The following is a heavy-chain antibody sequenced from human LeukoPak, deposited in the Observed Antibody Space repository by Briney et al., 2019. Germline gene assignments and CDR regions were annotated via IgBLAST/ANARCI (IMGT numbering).Heavy chain of an antibody. D-gene: IGHD3-22*01. CDR3: ARGLVVTPSNWFDP. CDR2: IYYSGST. J-gene: IGHJ5*02. V-gene: IGHV4-39*01. Sequence: KSSETLSLTCTVSGGSISSSSYYWGWIRQPPGKGLEWIGSIYYSGSTYYNPSLKSRVTISVDTSKNQFSLKLSSVTAADTAVYYCARGLVVTPSNWFDPWGQGNLVTVSS. CDR1: GGSISSSSYY.